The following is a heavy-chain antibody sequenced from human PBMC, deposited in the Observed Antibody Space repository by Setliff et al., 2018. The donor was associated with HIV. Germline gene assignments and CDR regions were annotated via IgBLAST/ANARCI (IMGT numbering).Heavy chain of an antibody. CDR1: GGSVRGHY. V-gene: IGHV4-34*01. J-gene: IGHJ5*02. D-gene: IGHD5-18*01. CDR3: SNWNTTIDEDA. Sequence: SETLSLTCAVYGGSVRGHYWGWFRQPPGEGLEWIGEITPSGATNYLPSLKSRVTMSLDTSKSTFSLKMTSVTAADTALYYCSNWNTTIDEDAWGQGTLVTVSS. CDR2: ITPSGAT.